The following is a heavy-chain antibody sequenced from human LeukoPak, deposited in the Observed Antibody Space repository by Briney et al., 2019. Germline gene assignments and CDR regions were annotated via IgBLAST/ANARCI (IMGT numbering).Heavy chain of an antibody. D-gene: IGHD3-3*01. CDR1: GFTFGTFA. CDR3: AKGHYDFRDY. CDR2: ITGDDST. Sequence: GGSLRLSCAASGFTFGTFAFSWVRQAPGKGLEWVSSITGDDSTYYADSVRGRFTISRDTSSNTLYLQMNSLRAEDTALYYCAKGHYDFRDYWGQGALVTVSS. V-gene: IGHV3-23*01. J-gene: IGHJ4*02.